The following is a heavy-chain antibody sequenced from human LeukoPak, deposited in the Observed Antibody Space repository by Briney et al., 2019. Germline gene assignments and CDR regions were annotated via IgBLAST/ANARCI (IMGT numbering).Heavy chain of an antibody. V-gene: IGHV1-8*03. CDR2: MNPNSGNT. CDR3: ARALYSSSPVPVDY. Sequence: ASVKVSCRASGYTFTSYDINWVRQATGQGLEWMGWMNPNSGNTGYAQKFQGRVTITRNTSISTANMELSSLRSEDTAVYYCARALYSSSPVPVDYWGQGTLVTVSS. D-gene: IGHD6-6*01. CDR1: GYTFTSYD. J-gene: IGHJ4*02.